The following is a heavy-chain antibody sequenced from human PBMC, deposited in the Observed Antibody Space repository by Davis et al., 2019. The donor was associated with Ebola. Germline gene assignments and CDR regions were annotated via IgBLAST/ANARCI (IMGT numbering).Heavy chain of an antibody. D-gene: IGHD5-12*01. Sequence: SSYGMHWVRQPPRKGLEWIGSIYYSGITYYNPSLKSRVTISVDTSKNQFSLKLRSVTAADTAVYYCATLPGYYWGQGTLVTVSS. CDR1: SSYG. CDR3: ATLPGYY. CDR2: IYYSGIT. J-gene: IGHJ4*02. V-gene: IGHV4-39*01.